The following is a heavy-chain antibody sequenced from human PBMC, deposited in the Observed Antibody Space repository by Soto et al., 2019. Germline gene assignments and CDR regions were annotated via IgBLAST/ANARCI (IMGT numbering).Heavy chain of an antibody. Sequence: GASVKVSCKASGYTFTSYDINWVRQATGQGLEWMGWMNPNSGNTGYAQKFQGRVTMTRNTSISTAYMELSSLRSEDTAVYYCARGPSYDYIWGSYRSDFDYWGQGTLVTVSS. J-gene: IGHJ4*02. V-gene: IGHV1-8*01. CDR1: GYTFTSYD. D-gene: IGHD3-16*02. CDR3: ARGPSYDYIWGSYRSDFDY. CDR2: MNPNSGNT.